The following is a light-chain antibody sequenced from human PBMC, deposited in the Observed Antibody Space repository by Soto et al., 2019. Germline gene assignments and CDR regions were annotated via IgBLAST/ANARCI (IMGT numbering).Light chain of an antibody. V-gene: IGLV2-8*01. Sequence: QSALTQPPSASGSPGQSVTISCTGTSSDVGGYNYVSWYQQHPGKAPKLMISEVSKRPSGVPDRFSGSKSVNTASLTVSGRQAEDEAYYYCSSFAGNNNLVFGGGTKLTVL. CDR3: SSFAGNNNLV. CDR1: SSDVGGYNY. J-gene: IGLJ2*01. CDR2: EVS.